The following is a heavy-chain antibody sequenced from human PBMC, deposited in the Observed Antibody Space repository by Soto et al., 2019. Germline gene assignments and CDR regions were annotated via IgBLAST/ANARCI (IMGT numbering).Heavy chain of an antibody. CDR1: GDTFAFHS. D-gene: IGHD3-10*01. V-gene: IGHV1-69*02. CDR3: ATSYGSGYRAVDY. J-gene: IGHJ4*02. CDR2: INPILSMS. Sequence: QVQLVQSGAEVKRPGSSVKVSCKASGDTFAFHSINWVRQAPGLGLEWMGGINPILSMSNYAQRFQGRVTMTADKSTSTADMVLSSLRSEDTAIYYCATSYGSGYRAVDYWGQGALVTVSS.